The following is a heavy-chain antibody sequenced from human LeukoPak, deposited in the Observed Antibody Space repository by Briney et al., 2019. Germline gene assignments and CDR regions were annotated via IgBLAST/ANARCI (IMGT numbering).Heavy chain of an antibody. CDR1: GFTSSSYW. CDR3: ARDYVVGFDY. J-gene: IGHJ4*02. CDR2: IKQDGSEK. Sequence: GGSLRLSCAASGFTSSSYWMSWVRQAPGKGLEWVANIKQDGSEKYYVDSVKGRFTISRDNAKNSLYLQTNSLRAEDTGVYYCARDYVVGFDYWGQGTLVTVSS. D-gene: IGHD1-26*01. V-gene: IGHV3-7*01.